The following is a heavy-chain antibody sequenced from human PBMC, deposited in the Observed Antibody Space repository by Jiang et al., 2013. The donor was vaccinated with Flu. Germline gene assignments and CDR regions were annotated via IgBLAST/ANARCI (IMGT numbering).Heavy chain of an antibody. J-gene: IGHJ4*02. D-gene: IGHD5-18*01. CDR3: AREYGYGYGPFGY. V-gene: IGHV7-4-1*02. CDR2: INTNTGNP. Sequence: SGAEVKKPGASVKVSCMASGYTFSNYAMNWVRQAPGQGLEWMGWINTNTGNPTYAQGFAGRFVFSLDASVRTSYLQISSLKADDTAVYYCAREYGYGYGPFGYWGQGTLVTVSS. CDR1: GYTFSNYA.